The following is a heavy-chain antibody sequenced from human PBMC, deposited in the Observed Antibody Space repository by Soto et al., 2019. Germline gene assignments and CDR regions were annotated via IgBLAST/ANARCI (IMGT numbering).Heavy chain of an antibody. CDR1: GYTLTELS. V-gene: IGHV1-24*01. J-gene: IGHJ6*02. Sequence: ASVKVSCKVSGYTLTELSMHWVRQAPGKGLEWMGGFDPEDGETIYAQKFQGRVTMTEDTSTDTAYMELSSLRSEDTAVYYCATDRTTGTTYSYYGMDVWGQGTTVTVSS. D-gene: IGHD1-1*01. CDR2: FDPEDGET. CDR3: ATDRTTGTTYSYYGMDV.